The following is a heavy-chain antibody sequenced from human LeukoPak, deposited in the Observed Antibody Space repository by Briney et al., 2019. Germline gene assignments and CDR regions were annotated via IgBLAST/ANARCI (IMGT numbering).Heavy chain of an antibody. CDR3: ARAVDSYGPWGVDY. J-gene: IGHJ4*02. CDR1: GGTFSSYA. V-gene: IGHV1-69*06. Sequence: ASVKVSCKASGGTFSSYAISWVRQAPGQGLEWMGGIIPIFGTANYAQKFQGRVTITADKSTSTAYMELSSLRSEDTAVYYCARAVDSYGPWGVDYWGQGTLVTVSS. CDR2: IIPIFGTA. D-gene: IGHD5-18*01.